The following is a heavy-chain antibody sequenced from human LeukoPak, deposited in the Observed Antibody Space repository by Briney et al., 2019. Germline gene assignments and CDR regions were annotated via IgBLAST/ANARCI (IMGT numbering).Heavy chain of an antibody. CDR2: IKYDGSEE. CDR1: GLTFSTYW. D-gene: IGHD5-18*01. J-gene: IGHJ4*02. CDR3: ATYQGYNYGPFDY. V-gene: IGHV3-7*05. Sequence: GGSLRLSCAASGLTFSTYWMSWVRQAPGRGLEWVANIKYDGSEEYYVDSVKGRFIISRDNAKNSLYLQMNSLRAEDTAVYYCATYQGYNYGPFDYWGQGALVTVSS.